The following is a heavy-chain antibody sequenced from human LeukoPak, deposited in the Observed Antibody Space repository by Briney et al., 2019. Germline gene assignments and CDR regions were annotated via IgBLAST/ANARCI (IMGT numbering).Heavy chain of an antibody. Sequence: YPSGTLSLTCTVSGGSINSYYWSWIRQPPGKGLEWVGYIYYSGSTNYNPSLKNRVTISVDTSKNQFSLKLSSVTAADTAMYYCAKGRNTYLDFWGQGTLVTVSS. CDR1: GGSINSYY. V-gene: IGHV4-59*01. CDR2: IYYSGST. J-gene: IGHJ4*02. CDR3: AKGRNTYLDF.